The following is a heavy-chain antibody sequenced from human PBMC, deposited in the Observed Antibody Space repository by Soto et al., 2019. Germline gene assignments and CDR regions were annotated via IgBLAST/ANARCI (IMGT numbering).Heavy chain of an antibody. D-gene: IGHD1-1*01. CDR2: IRGSGGST. CDR3: AAQPFSFCCC. Sequence: EVQLLESGGGLVQPGGSLRLSCAASGFTFSSYAMSWVRQAPGKGLEWVSAIRGSGGSTYYADSVKGRFTISRDNSKHSRYLQMTTLRAEDTAVYYWAAQPFSFCCCWGQGTVITVST. J-gene: IGHJ4*02. CDR1: GFTFSSYA. V-gene: IGHV3-23*01.